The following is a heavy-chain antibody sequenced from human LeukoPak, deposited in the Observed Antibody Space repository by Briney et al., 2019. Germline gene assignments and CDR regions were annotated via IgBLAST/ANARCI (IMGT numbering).Heavy chain of an antibody. CDR1: GFTFSSYG. Sequence: GRSLRLSCAASGFTFSSYGMHWVRQAPGKGLEWVAVIWYDGSNKYYADSVKGRFTISRDNSKNTLYLQMNSLRAEDTAVYYCARDHPNYYDSSTSDYWGQGTLVTVSS. CDR3: ARDHPNYYDSSTSDY. CDR2: IWYDGSNK. D-gene: IGHD3-22*01. J-gene: IGHJ4*02. V-gene: IGHV3-33*01.